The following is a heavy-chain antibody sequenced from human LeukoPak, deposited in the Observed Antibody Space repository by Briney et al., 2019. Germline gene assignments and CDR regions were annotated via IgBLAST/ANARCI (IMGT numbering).Heavy chain of an antibody. CDR3: AKGVGSTGSYFDY. J-gene: IGHJ4*02. V-gene: IGHV3-30*18. D-gene: IGHD1-26*01. CDR1: GFTFSSYG. CDR2: ISYDGSNI. Sequence: GRSLRLSCAASGFTFSSYGMHWVRQAPGKGLEWVAVISYDGSNIHYADSVKGRFTISRDNSKNTLYLQMSSLRTEDTAMYYCAKGVGSTGSYFDYWGQGTLVTVSS.